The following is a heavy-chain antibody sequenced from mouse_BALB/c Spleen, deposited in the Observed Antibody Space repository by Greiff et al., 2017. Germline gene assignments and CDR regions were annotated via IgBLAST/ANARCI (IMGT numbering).Heavy chain of an antibody. CDR2: INPSTGYT. Sequence: QVQLQQSGAELVRPGTSVKMSCKASGYTFTSYWMHWVKQRPGQGLEWIGYINPSTGYTEYNQKFKDKATLTADKSSSTAYMQLSSLTSEDSAVYYCARKGEITTATLGAMDYWGQGTSVTVSS. V-gene: IGHV1-4*01. CDR1: GYTFTSYW. CDR3: ARKGEITTATLGAMDY. J-gene: IGHJ4*01. D-gene: IGHD1-2*01.